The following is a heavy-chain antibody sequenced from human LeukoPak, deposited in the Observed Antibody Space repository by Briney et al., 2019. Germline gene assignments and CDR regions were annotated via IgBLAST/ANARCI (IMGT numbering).Heavy chain of an antibody. J-gene: IGHJ4*02. Sequence: GGSLRLSCAASGFTFSNYWMSWVRQAPGKGLEWVANIKTDGSEKYYVDSVEGRFTISRDNAKNALFLRMYSLRAEDTAVYYCARRVGAIDFWGQGTLVTVSS. CDR3: ARRVGAIDF. D-gene: IGHD1-26*01. CDR1: GFTFSNYW. V-gene: IGHV3-7*05. CDR2: IKTDGSEK.